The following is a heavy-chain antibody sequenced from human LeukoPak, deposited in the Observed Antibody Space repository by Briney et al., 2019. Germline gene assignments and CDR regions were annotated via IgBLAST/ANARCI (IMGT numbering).Heavy chain of an antibody. Sequence: GGSLRLSCAASGFTFSNYVMHWVRQAPGKGLEWVSSIDSSSNYIYYADSLKGRFTISRDNSKNTLYLQMNSLRAEDTAVYYCAKDQQWLVNYYYYYMDVWGKGTTVTISS. CDR1: GFTFSNYV. D-gene: IGHD6-19*01. CDR2: IDSSSNYI. V-gene: IGHV3-21*01. CDR3: AKDQQWLVNYYYYYMDV. J-gene: IGHJ6*03.